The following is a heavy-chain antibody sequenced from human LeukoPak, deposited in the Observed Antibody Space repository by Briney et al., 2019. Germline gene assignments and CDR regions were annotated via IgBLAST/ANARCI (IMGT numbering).Heavy chain of an antibody. CDR3: AKGRYSNYSNDYMDV. V-gene: IGHV3-9*03. CDR2: ISWNSGSI. CDR1: GFTFNDYA. Sequence: GGSLRLSCAASGFTFNDYAMHWVRQAPGKGLEWVSGISWNSGSIGYADSVKGRFTISRDNDKNSLYLQMNSLRAEDMALYYCAKGRYSNYSNDYMDVWGKGTTVTVSS. J-gene: IGHJ6*03. D-gene: IGHD4-11*01.